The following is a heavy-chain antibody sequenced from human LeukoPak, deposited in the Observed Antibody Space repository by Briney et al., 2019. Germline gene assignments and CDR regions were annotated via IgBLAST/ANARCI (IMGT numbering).Heavy chain of an antibody. D-gene: IGHD2-21*02. V-gene: IGHV3-23*01. CDR1: GFTFSSYA. Sequence: GSLRLSCAASGFTFSSYAMSWVRQAPGKRLEWVSAISGSGGSTYYADSVKGRFTISRDNSKNTLYLQMNSLRAEDTAVYYCAKDRPAYCGGDCYSRFDYWGQGTLVTVSS. J-gene: IGHJ4*02. CDR3: AKDRPAYCGGDCYSRFDY. CDR2: ISGSGGST.